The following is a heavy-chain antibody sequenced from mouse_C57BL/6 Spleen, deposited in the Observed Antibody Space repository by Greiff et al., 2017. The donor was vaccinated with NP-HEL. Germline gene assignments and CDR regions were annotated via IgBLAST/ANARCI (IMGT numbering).Heavy chain of an antibody. J-gene: IGHJ4*01. CDR2: IYPGDGDT. Sequence: VQLQQSGAELVKPGASVKISCKASGYAFSSYWMNWVKQRPGKGLEWIGQIYPGDGDTNYNGKFKGKATLTADKSSSTAYMQLSSLTSEDSAVYFCARAGFGKAMDYWGQGTSVTVSS. CDR3: ARAGFGKAMDY. CDR1: GYAFSSYW. V-gene: IGHV1-80*01. D-gene: IGHD3-1*01.